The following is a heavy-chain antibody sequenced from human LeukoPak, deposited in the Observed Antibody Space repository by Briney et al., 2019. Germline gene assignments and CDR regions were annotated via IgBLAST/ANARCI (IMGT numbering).Heavy chain of an antibody. CDR1: GFTFSSYA. CDR2: ISYDGSNK. Sequence: GGSLRLSCAASGFTFSSYAMHWVRQAPGKGLEWVAVISYDGSNKYYADSMKGRFTISRDNSKNTLYLQMNSLRAEDTAVYYCAREEYGGYVVSYYYGMDVWGQGTTVTVSS. CDR3: AREEYGGYVVSYYYGMDV. D-gene: IGHD5-12*01. J-gene: IGHJ6*02. V-gene: IGHV3-30-3*01.